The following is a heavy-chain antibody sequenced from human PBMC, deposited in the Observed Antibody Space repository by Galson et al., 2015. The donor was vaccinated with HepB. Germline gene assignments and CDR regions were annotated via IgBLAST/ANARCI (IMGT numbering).Heavy chain of an antibody. CDR1: GFTFSSYG. CDR2: ISYDGSNK. D-gene: IGHD2-15*01. CDR3: ARGGVDIVVVVAEPYYFDY. J-gene: IGHJ4*02. Sequence: SLRLSCAASGFTFSSYGMHWVRQAPGKGLEWVAVISYDGSNKYYADSVKGRFTISRDNSKNTLYLQMNSLRAEDTAVYYCARGGVDIVVVVAEPYYFDYWGQGTLVTVSS. V-gene: IGHV3-30*03.